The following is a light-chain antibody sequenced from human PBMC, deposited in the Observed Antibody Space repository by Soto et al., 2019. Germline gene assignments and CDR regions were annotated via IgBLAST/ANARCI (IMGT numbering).Light chain of an antibody. CDR1: QSVSIN. V-gene: IGKV3-15*01. CDR2: AAS. J-gene: IGKJ4*01. Sequence: EIVMTQSPATLSVSPGERATLSCRASQSVSINLAWYQQKSGQTPKLVIYAASARATDIPARFSGSGSGTEFTLTISSLQSGDFAVYYCQQYNNWPLTFGGGTKVEI. CDR3: QQYNNWPLT.